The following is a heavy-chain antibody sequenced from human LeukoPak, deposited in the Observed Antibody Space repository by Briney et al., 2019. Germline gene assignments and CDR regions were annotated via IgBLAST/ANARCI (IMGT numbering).Heavy chain of an antibody. Sequence: GGSLRLSCATSGFTFSSYTMHWVRQAPGKGLEWVAVISYDGRKMYYADSVKGRFTISRDNSKNTLYLQMNSLRAEDTAVYYCAKDTYNFNSDDYYWLDYYMDVWGKGTTVTVSS. V-gene: IGHV3-30*18. CDR2: ISYDGRKM. CDR1: GFTFSSYT. D-gene: IGHD3-22*01. J-gene: IGHJ6*03. CDR3: AKDTYNFNSDDYYWLDYYMDV.